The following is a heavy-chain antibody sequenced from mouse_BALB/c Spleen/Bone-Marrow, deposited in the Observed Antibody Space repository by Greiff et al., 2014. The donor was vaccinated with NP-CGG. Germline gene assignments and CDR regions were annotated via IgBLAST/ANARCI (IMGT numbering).Heavy chain of an antibody. J-gene: IGHJ3*01. D-gene: IGHD3-2*01. V-gene: IGHV1S56*01. CDR1: GYTFTSYD. Sequence: VQVVESGPELVKPGALVKISCKASGYTFTSYDINWVKQRPGQGLEWIGWIYPGGGSTKYNEKFKGKATLTADKSSSTAYMQLSSLTSENSAVYFCARSGDSSGYGFAYWGQGTLVTVSA. CDR3: ARSGDSSGYGFAY. CDR2: IYPGGGST.